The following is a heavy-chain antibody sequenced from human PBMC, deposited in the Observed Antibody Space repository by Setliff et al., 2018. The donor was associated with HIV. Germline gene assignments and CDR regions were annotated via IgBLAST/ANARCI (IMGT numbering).Heavy chain of an antibody. D-gene: IGHD3-10*01. CDR3: TRGSYGLTVQH. Sequence: GVLRLSCAASGSTVSSDYMSWVRQAPGKGLEWVSIIYATDTTYYADSVKGRFTISRDSSRTTLSLQMNSLRTEDTAVYYCTRGSYGLTVQHWGQGTLVTVSS. J-gene: IGHJ4*02. CDR2: IYATDTT. V-gene: IGHV3-66*02. CDR1: GSTVSSDY.